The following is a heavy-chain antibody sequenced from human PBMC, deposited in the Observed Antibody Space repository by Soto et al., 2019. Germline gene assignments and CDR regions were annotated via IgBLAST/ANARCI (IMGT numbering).Heavy chain of an antibody. CDR2: IYYSGST. D-gene: IGHD3-3*01. Sequence: PSETLSLTCTVCGGSISSSSYYWGWIRQPPGKGLEWIGSIYYSGSTYYNPSLKSRVTISVDTSKNQFSLKLSSVTAADTAVYYSALRFGDYWGQGTLVTVSS. J-gene: IGHJ4*02. CDR1: GGSISSSSYY. CDR3: ALRFGDY. V-gene: IGHV4-39*01.